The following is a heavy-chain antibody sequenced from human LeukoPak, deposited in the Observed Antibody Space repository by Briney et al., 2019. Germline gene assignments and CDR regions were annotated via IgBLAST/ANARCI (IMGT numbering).Heavy chain of an antibody. CDR1: GGSISSYY. CDR2: IYTSGST. Sequence: SETLSLTCTVSGGSISSYYWSWIRQPAGKGLEWIGRIYTSGSTNYNPSLKSRVTMSVDTSKNQFSLKLSSVTAADTAVYYCARVRGYCSGGSCAYYFDYWGQGTLATVSS. J-gene: IGHJ4*02. V-gene: IGHV4-4*07. D-gene: IGHD2-15*01. CDR3: ARVRGYCSGGSCAYYFDY.